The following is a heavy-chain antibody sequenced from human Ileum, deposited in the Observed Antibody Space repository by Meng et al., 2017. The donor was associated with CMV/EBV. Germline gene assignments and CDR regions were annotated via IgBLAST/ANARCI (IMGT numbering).Heavy chain of an antibody. CDR1: GLTFSTDW. CDR3: ARDDRNSYSFDY. J-gene: IGHJ4*02. V-gene: IGHV3-74*01. CDR2: MSSDGSSL. Sequence: SCAGSGLTFSTDWMHWVRQGPGKGPVWIESMSSDGSSLNYAESVKGRFTISRDNARNILFLQMNNLRAEDTALYYCARDDRNSYSFDYWGQGALVTVSS.